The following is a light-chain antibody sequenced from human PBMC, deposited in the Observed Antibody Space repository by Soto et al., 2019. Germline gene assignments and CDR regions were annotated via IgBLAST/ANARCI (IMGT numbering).Light chain of an antibody. CDR3: AAWDDTLNGGV. J-gene: IGLJ3*02. V-gene: IGLV1-44*01. CDR2: GNN. CDR1: SSNIGSKT. Sequence: QPVLTQPPSASGTPGQRATISCSGSSSNIGSKTVNWYQQLPGTAPKVLIYGNNQRRSGVPDRFSGSKSGTSGSLAISGLQSEDEADYYCAAWDDTLNGGVFGGGTKVTVL.